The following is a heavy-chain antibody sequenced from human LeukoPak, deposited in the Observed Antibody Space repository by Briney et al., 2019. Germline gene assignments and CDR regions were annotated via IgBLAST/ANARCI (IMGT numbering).Heavy chain of an antibody. CDR3: ASARLYYYDSSGYSFWFDP. V-gene: IGHV4-4*07. J-gene: IGHJ5*02. Sequence: SETLSLTCTVSGGSISSYYWSWIRQPAGKGLEWIGRIYSSGSTNYNPSLKSRVTMSVDTSKNQFSLKLSSVTAADTAVYYCASARLYYYDSSGYSFWFDPWGQGTLVTVSS. D-gene: IGHD3-22*01. CDR1: GGSISSYY. CDR2: IYSSGST.